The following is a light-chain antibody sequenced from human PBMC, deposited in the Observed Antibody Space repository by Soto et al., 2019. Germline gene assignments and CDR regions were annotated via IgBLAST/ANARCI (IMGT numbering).Light chain of an antibody. J-gene: IGKJ5*01. V-gene: IGKV1-39*01. CDR2: AAS. CDR3: QQSYSSPPST. CDR1: QSISSY. Sequence: DIQMTQSPASLSASVGDRVTITCRASQSISSYLTWYQQKPGKAPKLLIYAASSLASGVPARFSGSGSGTDFTLTISSLQPEDFATYYCQQSYSSPPSTFGQGTQLDIK.